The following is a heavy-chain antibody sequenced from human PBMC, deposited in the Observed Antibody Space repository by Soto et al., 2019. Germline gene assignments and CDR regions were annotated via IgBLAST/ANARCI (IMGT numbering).Heavy chain of an antibody. CDR3: ASRGTANYYGMDV. D-gene: IGHD2-21*02. CDR2: IKQDGSEK. Sequence: GSLRLSCAASGFTFSSYSMNWVRQAPGKGLEWVANIKQDGSEKYYVDSVKGRFTISRDNAKNSLYLQMNSLRDEDTAVYYCASRGTANYYGMDVWGQGTTVTVSS. CDR1: GFTFSSYS. J-gene: IGHJ6*02. V-gene: IGHV3-7*01.